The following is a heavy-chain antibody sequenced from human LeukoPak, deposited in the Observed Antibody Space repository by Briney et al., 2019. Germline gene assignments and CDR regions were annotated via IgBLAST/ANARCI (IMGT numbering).Heavy chain of an antibody. CDR3: SRDLGGSYNDY. V-gene: IGHV1-2*02. J-gene: IGHJ4*02. CDR2: INPNSGGT. D-gene: IGHD1-26*01. CDR1: GYTFTRYY. Sequence: GASVTVSCKASGYTFTRYYMHWVRQAPGQGLEWMGWINPNSGGTNYAQKFQGRVTMTRDTSSSTVYMELSSLRIEDTAVYYCSRDLGGSYNDYWGQGTRVTVSS.